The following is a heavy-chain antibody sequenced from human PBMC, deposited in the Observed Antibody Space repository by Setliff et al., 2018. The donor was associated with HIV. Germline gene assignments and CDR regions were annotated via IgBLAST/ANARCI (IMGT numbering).Heavy chain of an antibody. V-gene: IGHV1-3*01. CDR1: GYTFTAYV. CDR3: ARGPGAFGGTSVQNFDY. D-gene: IGHD3-16*01. CDR2: TNAGNGNT. Sequence: ASVKVSCKASGYTFTAYVMHWVRQAPGQRLEWMGWTNAGNGNTKYSQKFQGRVTFIRDTSASTAYMELSSLRSVDTAVYYCARGPGAFGGTSVQNFDYWGQGTLVTVS. J-gene: IGHJ4*02.